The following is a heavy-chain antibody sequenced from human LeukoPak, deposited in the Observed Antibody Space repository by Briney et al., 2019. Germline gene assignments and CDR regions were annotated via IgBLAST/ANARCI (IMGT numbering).Heavy chain of an antibody. CDR1: GFTFSSYW. Sequence: GGSLRLSCAASGFTFSSYWMHWVRQVPGKGLVWVARINPGGSSITYADSVKGRFTISRDNAKNTLYLQMDSLRAEDTGVCYCARSNQADDYWGQGTLVTVSS. V-gene: IGHV3-74*01. CDR3: ARSNQADDY. CDR2: INPGGSSI. D-gene: IGHD1-14*01. J-gene: IGHJ4*02.